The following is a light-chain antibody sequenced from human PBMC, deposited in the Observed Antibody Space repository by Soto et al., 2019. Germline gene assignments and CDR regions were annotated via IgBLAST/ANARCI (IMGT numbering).Light chain of an antibody. J-gene: IGKJ1*01. Sequence: IKMNQSPSTLTATVGDRVTITCRASQGVRNDLGWYQQKPGKAPKLLIYDASSLESGVPSRFSGSGSGTEFTLTISSLQPDDFATYYCQQYNSYSRTFGQGTKVDIK. CDR2: DAS. CDR3: QQYNSYSRT. V-gene: IGKV1-5*01. CDR1: QGVRND.